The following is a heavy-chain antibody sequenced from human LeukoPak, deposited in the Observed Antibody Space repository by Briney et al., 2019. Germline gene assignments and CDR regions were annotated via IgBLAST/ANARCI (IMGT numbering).Heavy chain of an antibody. D-gene: IGHD2-8*02. CDR1: GFIFSTYA. J-gene: IGHJ4*02. CDR3: AKDSPYIGYCTGGVCGY. Sequence: GGSLRLSCAASGFIFSTYAMTWVRQAPGKGLEWVSTLSGTGGTTYYADSVKGRFTISRDNSKNTLYLQMNSLRAEDTAVYYCAKDSPYIGYCTGGVCGYWGQGTLVTVSS. CDR2: LSGTGGTT. V-gene: IGHV3-23*01.